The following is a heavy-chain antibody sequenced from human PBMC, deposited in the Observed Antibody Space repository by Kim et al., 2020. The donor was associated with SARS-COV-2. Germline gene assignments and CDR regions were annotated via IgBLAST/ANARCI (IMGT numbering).Heavy chain of an antibody. CDR2: ISFEGINK. CDR1: GFTFSSSA. J-gene: IGHJ4*03. CDR3: ACDTAPHMYDYDDY. Sequence: GGSLRLSCAASGFTFSSSAMHWVRQAPGKGLEWVAVISFEGINKYYADSVKGRFTISISNSNSTQTLQMKIISTEAAAVYYCACDTAPHMYDYDDYGG. V-gene: IGHV3-30*04. D-gene: IGHD4-17*01.